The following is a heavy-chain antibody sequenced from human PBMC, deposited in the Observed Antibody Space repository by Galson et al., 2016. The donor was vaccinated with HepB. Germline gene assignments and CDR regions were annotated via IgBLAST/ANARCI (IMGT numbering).Heavy chain of an antibody. CDR2: ISSSGSTM. CDR1: GFTFSDYY. J-gene: IGHJ6*01. CDR3: ARDGLRIAVKYYFAMDV. D-gene: IGHD5-12*01. V-gene: IGHV3-11*01. Sequence: SLRLSCAASGFTFSDYYMGWIRQAPGTGLEWVAYISSSGSTMSYADPVKGLFTISRDNAKNLLFLQMNNLRADDTAVYYFARDGLRIAVKYYFAMDVWGQGTTVTVSS.